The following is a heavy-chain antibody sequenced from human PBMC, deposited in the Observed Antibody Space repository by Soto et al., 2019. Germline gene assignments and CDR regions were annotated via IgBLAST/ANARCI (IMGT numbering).Heavy chain of an antibody. D-gene: IGHD3-10*01. J-gene: IGHJ6*02. CDR3: ARGGSGSDWDYYGRDV. CDR1: ALTASKNY. CDR2: IYSGGTT. Sequence: EVQLVESGGGLVQPGWSLRLSCAGSALTASKNYMSWVRQPPGKGLEWVAVIYSGGTTNYADSVKDRFSISRDNSKSTLYLQMDNLRAGDTTVYYCARGGSGSDWDYYGRDVWGQGTTVPVSS. V-gene: IGHV3-66*01.